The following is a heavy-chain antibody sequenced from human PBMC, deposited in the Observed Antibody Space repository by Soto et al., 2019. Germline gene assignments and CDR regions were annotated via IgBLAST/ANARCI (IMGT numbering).Heavy chain of an antibody. D-gene: IGHD3-16*01. J-gene: IGHJ6*02. V-gene: IGHV1-69*13. Sequence: ASVKVSCKASGGTFSSYAISWVRQAPGQGLEWMGGIIPIFGTANYAQKFQGRVTITADESTSTAYMELSSLRSEDTAVYYCARGEGGVPPFRLGGHTPKDDPRYSFGMDVWGQGTTVTVSS. CDR3: ARGEGGVPPFRLGGHTPKDDPRYSFGMDV. CDR2: IIPIFGTA. CDR1: GGTFSSYA.